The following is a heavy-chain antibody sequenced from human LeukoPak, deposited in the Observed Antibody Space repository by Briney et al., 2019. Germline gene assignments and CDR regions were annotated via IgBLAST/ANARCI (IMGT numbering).Heavy chain of an antibody. CDR2: IYHSGST. CDR3: ARDWREHGYYYYYMDV. D-gene: IGHD1-26*01. Sequence: SETLSLTCAVSGGSISSSNWWSWVRQPPGKGLEWIGEIYHSGSTYYNPSLKSRVTISVDTSKNQFSLKLSSVTAADTAVYYCARDWREHGYYYYYMDVWGKGTTVTISS. V-gene: IGHV4-4*02. J-gene: IGHJ6*03. CDR1: GGSISSSNW.